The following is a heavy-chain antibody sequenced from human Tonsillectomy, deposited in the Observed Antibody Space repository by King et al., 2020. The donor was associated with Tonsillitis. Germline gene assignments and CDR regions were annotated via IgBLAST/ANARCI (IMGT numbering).Heavy chain of an antibody. Sequence: VQLVESGGGVVQPGRSLRLSCAASGFTFSSYAMHWVRQAPGKGLEWVAVISYDGSNKYYADSVKGRFTISRDNSKNTLYLQMNSLRAEDTAVYYCAREECSGGSCYLSSYFDHWGQGTLVTVSS. D-gene: IGHD2-15*01. V-gene: IGHV3-30*04. CDR3: AREECSGGSCYLSSYFDH. CDR1: GFTFSSYA. CDR2: ISYDGSNK. J-gene: IGHJ4*02.